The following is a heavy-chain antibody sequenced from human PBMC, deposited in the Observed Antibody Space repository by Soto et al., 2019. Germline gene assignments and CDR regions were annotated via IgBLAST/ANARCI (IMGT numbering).Heavy chain of an antibody. D-gene: IGHD1-26*01. V-gene: IGHV4-34*01. Sequence: QVQLQQWGAGLLKPSETLSLTCAVYGGSFSGYYWSWIRQPPGKGLEWIGEINHSGSTNYNPPLKGRVTISVDTSKNQFSLKLSSVSAADTAVYYCARGAVVGATTLDYWGQGTLVTVSS. CDR2: INHSGST. CDR3: ARGAVVGATTLDY. CDR1: GGSFSGYY. J-gene: IGHJ4*02.